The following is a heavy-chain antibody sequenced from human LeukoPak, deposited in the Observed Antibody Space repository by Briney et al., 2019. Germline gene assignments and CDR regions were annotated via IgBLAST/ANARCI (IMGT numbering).Heavy chain of an antibody. CDR3: ARDLGISGWYAPPLGYFDY. Sequence: LVASVKVSCKASGYTLTGYCMHWVRQAPGQGLEWLGWINTKSGATNYAQNFQGRVTMTRDTSMSTTYMELKRLRSDDTAVYYCARDLGISGWYAPPLGYFDYWGQGTLLTVSS. CDR2: INTKSGAT. D-gene: IGHD6-19*01. J-gene: IGHJ4*02. V-gene: IGHV1-2*03. CDR1: GYTLTGYC.